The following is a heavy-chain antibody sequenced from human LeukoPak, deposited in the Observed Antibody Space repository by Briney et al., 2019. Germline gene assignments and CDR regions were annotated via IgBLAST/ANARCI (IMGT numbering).Heavy chain of an antibody. CDR2: ISSDGGST. Sequence: GGSLRLSCAASGFTFSTYAMHCVRQAPGKGLEYISSISSDGGSTYYADSVKGRFTISRDNSKNTLYLQMGRLRAEDMAVYYCARSNNIVGATYFDYWGQGTLVTVSS. D-gene: IGHD1-26*01. J-gene: IGHJ4*02. CDR3: ARSNNIVGATYFDY. CDR1: GFTFSTYA. V-gene: IGHV3-64*02.